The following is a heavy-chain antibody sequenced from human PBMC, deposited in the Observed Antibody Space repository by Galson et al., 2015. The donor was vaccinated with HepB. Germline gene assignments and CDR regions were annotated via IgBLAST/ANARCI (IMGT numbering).Heavy chain of an antibody. CDR3: TRGYCSGGSCSMQDY. CDR1: GFTFSGSA. J-gene: IGHJ4*02. V-gene: IGHV3-73*01. Sequence: SLRLSCAASGFTFSGSAMHWVRQASGKGLEWVGRIRSKANSYATAYAASVRGRFTISRDDSKNTAYLQMNSPKTEDTAVYYCTRGYCSGGSCSMQDYWGQGTLVTVSS. D-gene: IGHD2-15*01. CDR2: IRSKANSYAT.